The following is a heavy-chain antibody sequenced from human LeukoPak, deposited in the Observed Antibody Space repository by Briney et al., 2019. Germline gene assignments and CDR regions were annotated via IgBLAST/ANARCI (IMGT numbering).Heavy chain of an antibody. CDR3: ARVGSFGELGLYFDY. V-gene: IGHV4-34*01. CDR2: INHSGST. D-gene: IGHD3-10*01. J-gene: IGHJ4*02. CDR1: GGSFSGYY. Sequence: SETLSLTCAVYGGSFSGYYWSWIRQPPGKGLEWIGEINHSGSTNYNPSLKSRVTISVDTSKNQFSLKLSSVTAADTAVYYCARVGSFGELGLYFDYWGQGTLVTVSS.